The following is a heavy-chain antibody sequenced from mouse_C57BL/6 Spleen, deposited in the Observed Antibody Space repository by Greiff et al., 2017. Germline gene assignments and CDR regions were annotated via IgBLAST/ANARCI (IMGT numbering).Heavy chain of an antibody. J-gene: IGHJ4*01. CDR3: SRGYDINWYAMDY. D-gene: IGHD2-5*01. CDR2: INPNNGGT. CDR1: GYTFTDYN. Sequence: EVQLQESGPELVKPGASVKIPCKASGYTFTDYNMDWVKQSHGKGLEWIGDINPNNGGTIYNQKFKGKATLTVNKSSSTAYMELRSLTSEYTAVYFCSRGYDINWYAMDYWGQGTSVTVSS. V-gene: IGHV1-18*01.